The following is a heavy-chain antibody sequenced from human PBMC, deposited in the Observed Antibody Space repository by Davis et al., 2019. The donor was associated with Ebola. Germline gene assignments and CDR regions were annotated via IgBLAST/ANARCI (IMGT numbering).Heavy chain of an antibody. CDR2: ISAYNGNT. D-gene: IGHD3-22*01. Sequence: ASVKVSCKASGYTFTSYGISWVRQAPGQGLEWMGWISAYNGNTNYAQKLQGRVTMTTDTSTSTAYMELRSLRSEDTAVYYCARVLDSSGTDAFDIWGQGTMVTV. J-gene: IGHJ3*02. V-gene: IGHV1-18*01. CDR3: ARVLDSSGTDAFDI. CDR1: GYTFTSYG.